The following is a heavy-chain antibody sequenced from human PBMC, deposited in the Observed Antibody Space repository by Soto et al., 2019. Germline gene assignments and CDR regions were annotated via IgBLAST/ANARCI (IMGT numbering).Heavy chain of an antibody. D-gene: IGHD6-13*01. Sequence: ASVKVSCKASGYTFTGYYMHWVRQAPGQGLERMGWINPNSGGTNYAQKLQGWVTMTRDTSISTAYMELSRLRSDDTAVYYCAKAPYSSSWYGWEGAGFGYYGMDVWGQGTTVTVSS. V-gene: IGHV1-2*04. CDR3: AKAPYSSSWYGWEGAGFGYYGMDV. CDR2: INPNSGGT. CDR1: GYTFTGYY. J-gene: IGHJ6*02.